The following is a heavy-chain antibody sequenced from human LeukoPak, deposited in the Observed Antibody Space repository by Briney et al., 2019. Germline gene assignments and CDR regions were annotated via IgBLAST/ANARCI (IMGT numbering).Heavy chain of an antibody. J-gene: IGHJ4*02. CDR1: GFTFSSYG. V-gene: IGHV3-30*03. CDR2: ISYDGRNK. CDR3: ARDLYYYGSGSYVPGLPDY. Sequence: GGSLRLSCAASGFTFSSYGMHWVRQAPGKGLEWVAVISYDGRNKYSADSVKGRFTISRDNSKNTLYLQMNTLGAEDTAVYYCARDLYYYGSGSYVPGLPDYWGQGTLVTVSS. D-gene: IGHD3-10*01.